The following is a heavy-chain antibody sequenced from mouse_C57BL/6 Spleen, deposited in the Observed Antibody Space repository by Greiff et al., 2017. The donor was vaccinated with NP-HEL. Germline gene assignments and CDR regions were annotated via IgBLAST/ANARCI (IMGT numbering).Heavy chain of an antibody. V-gene: IGHV1-15*01. D-gene: IGHD1-1*02. CDR3: TRSDDMDYYAMDY. CDR1: GYTFTGYE. Sequence: QVQLKESGAELVRPGASVTLSCKASGYTFTGYEMHWVKQTPVHGLEWIGAIDPETGGTSYNQKFKGKAILTADKSSSTAYMELRSLTSEDAAVYYCTRSDDMDYYAMDYWGQGTSVTVSS. J-gene: IGHJ4*01. CDR2: IDPETGGT.